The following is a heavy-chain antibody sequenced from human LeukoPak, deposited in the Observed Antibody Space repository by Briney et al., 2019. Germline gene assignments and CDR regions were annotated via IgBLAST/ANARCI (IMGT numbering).Heavy chain of an antibody. CDR1: GGSLRGYY. CDR2: INHSGST. CDR3: ARHRAAYYDSPPNRGYFDY. Sequence: SETLSLTCAISGGSLRGYYWTWIRQPPGKGLEWIGEINHSGSTNYNPSLKSRVTISVDTSENQFSLKLSSVTAADTAVYYCARHRAAYYDSPPNRGYFDYWGQGTLVTVSS. J-gene: IGHJ4*02. V-gene: IGHV4-34*01. D-gene: IGHD3-22*01.